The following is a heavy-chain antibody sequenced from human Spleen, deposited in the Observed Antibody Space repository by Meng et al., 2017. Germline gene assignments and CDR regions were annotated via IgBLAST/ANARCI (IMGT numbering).Heavy chain of an antibody. D-gene: IGHD3-22*01. CDR1: GGSFNDYY. J-gene: IGHJ4*02. CDR2: INYSGST. CDR3: ARGVRYDRSGYRLLTLFDN. V-gene: IGHV4-34*01. Sequence: QVQLQQWGAGLLKPSETLSLTCAVYGGSFNDYYWSWIRQSPGKGLEWIGEINYSGSTNYNPSLESRVTISVDKSKNQFSPKLSSVTAADTAVYYCARGVRYDRSGYRLLTLFDNWGQGTLVTVSS.